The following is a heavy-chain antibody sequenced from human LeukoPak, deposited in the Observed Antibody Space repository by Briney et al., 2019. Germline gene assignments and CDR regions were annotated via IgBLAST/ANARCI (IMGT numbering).Heavy chain of an antibody. CDR3: ARSPRGNSSGWYNWFDP. D-gene: IGHD6-19*01. CDR2: VSGEGGTR. V-gene: IGHV3-23*01. CDR1: GFAFRTYA. Sequence: GGSLRLSCTASGFAFRTYAMTWVRQAPGKGLEWVSVVSGEGGTRYYADSVKGRFTISRDNSKNTLYLQMNSLRAEDTAVYYCARSPRGNSSGWYNWFDPWGQGTLVTVSS. J-gene: IGHJ5*02.